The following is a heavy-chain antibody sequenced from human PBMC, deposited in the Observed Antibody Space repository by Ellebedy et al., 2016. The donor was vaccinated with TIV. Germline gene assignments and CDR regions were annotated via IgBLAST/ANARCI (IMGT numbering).Heavy chain of an antibody. D-gene: IGHD4-17*01. CDR2: IRQEGDEI. CDR3: ARRASYGDYAVQVNPWFDP. CDR1: GFNFRSYW. J-gene: IGHJ5*02. V-gene: IGHV3-7*01. Sequence: GESLKISCAASGFNFRSYWMTWVRQAPGKGLEWVAKIRQEGDEITSFESVKGRFTISRDNAKNSLFLQMNSLRVEDTAVYYCARRASYGDYAVQVNPWFDPWGQGTLVTVSS.